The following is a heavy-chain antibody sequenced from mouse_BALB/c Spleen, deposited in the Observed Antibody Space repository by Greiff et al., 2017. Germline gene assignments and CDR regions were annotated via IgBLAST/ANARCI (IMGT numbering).Heavy chain of an antibody. Sequence: EVQLVESGGGLVQPGGSRKLSCAASGFTFSSFGMHWVRQAPEKGLEWVAYISSGSSTIYYADTVKGRFTISRDNPKNTLFLQMTSLRSEDTAMYYCARSRLQYYFDYWGQGTTLTVSS. CDR3: ARSRLQYYFDY. J-gene: IGHJ2*01. V-gene: IGHV5-17*02. CDR2: ISSGSSTI. CDR1: GFTFSSFG.